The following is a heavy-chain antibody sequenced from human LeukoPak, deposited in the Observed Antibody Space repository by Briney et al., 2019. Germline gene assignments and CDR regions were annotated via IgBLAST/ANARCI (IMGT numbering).Heavy chain of an antibody. V-gene: IGHV5-51*01. Sequence: GESLKISCKGSGYSFTSYWIGWVRQMPGKGLEWMGIIYPGDSDTRYSPSFQGQVTISADKSISTAYLQWSSLKASDTAMYYCARQRADYYDSSGYSNWFDPWGQGTLVTVSS. J-gene: IGHJ5*02. CDR1: GYSFTSYW. D-gene: IGHD3-22*01. CDR3: ARQRADYYDSSGYSNWFDP. CDR2: IYPGDSDT.